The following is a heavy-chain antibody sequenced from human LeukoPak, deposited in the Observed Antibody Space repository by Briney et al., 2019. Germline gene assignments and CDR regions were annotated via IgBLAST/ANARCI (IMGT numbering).Heavy chain of an antibody. CDR3: AKDMGNCSGGSCYSSAFDY. Sequence: GGSLRLSCAASGFTFDDYAMHWVRQAPGKGLEWVSGICRSSGSRDYADSVKGRFTISRDNAKNSLYLQMNSLRTEDTALYYCAKDMGNCSGGSCYSSAFDYWGQGTLVTVSS. CDR1: GFTFDDYA. J-gene: IGHJ4*02. CDR2: ICRSSGSR. V-gene: IGHV3-9*01. D-gene: IGHD2-15*01.